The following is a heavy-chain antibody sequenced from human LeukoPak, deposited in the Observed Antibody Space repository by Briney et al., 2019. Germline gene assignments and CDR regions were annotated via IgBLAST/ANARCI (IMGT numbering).Heavy chain of an antibody. CDR2: IIPIFGTA. D-gene: IGHD3-10*01. V-gene: IGHV1-69*13. Sequence: ASVKVSCKASGGTFSSYAISWVRQAPGQGLEWMGGIIPIFGTANYAQKFQGRVTITADESTSIAYMELSSLRSEDTAVYYCAMDLWFGELPASDYWGQGTLVTVSS. J-gene: IGHJ4*02. CDR3: AMDLWFGELPASDY. CDR1: GGTFSSYA.